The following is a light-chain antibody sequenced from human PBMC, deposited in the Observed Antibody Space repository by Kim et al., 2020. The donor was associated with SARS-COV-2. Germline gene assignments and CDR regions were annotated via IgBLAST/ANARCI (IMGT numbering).Light chain of an antibody. V-gene: IGLV3-1*01. CDR2: QDN. CDR1: KLGNKY. CDR3: QAWASSSWV. Sequence: SYELTQPPSVSVSPGQTASITCSGDKLGNKYACWYQQKPGQSPVMVIFQDNKRPSGIPERFSGSNSGNTATLTISGTQAMDEADYYCQAWASSSWVFGGGTQLTVL. J-gene: IGLJ3*02.